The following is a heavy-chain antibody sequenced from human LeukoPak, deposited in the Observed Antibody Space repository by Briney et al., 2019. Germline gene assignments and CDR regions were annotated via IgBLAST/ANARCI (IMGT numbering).Heavy chain of an antibody. Sequence: SQTLSLSCVVSGDSVSSKNGAWNWIRQSPSRGLEWLGRTYYRSKWYNDYAESMEGRMTISQDTSKNQYSLHLNSVTPDDTAVYYCARDFGTTGWCTFDYWGQGTLVTVSS. CDR1: GDSVSSKNGA. CDR2: TYYRSKWYN. J-gene: IGHJ4*02. D-gene: IGHD6-19*01. V-gene: IGHV6-1*01. CDR3: ARDFGTTGWCTFDY.